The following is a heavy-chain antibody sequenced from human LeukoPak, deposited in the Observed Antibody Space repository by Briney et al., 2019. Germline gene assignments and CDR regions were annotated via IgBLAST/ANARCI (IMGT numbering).Heavy chain of an antibody. CDR1: GFTFSSYS. CDR3: ARVGFPFDAFDI. CDR2: ISSSSSYI. V-gene: IGHV3-21*01. J-gene: IGHJ3*02. Sequence: GGSLRLSCAASGFTFSSYSMNWVRQAPGKGLEWVSSISSSSSYIYYADSVKGRFTISRDNAKNSLYLQMNSLRAEDTAVYYCARVGFPFDAFDIWGQGTMVTVSS.